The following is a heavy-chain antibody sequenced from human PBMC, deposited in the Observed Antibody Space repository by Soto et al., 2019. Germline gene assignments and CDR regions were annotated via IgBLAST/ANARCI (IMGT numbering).Heavy chain of an antibody. J-gene: IGHJ4*02. CDR1: GFTFSIYG. CDR3: ARGALDLDY. CDR2: IWYDGSNK. Sequence: QVQLVESGGGVVQPGRSLRLSCAASGFTFSIYGMHWVRQAPGKGLEWVAVIWYDGSNKYYADSVKGRFTISRDNSKNTLYLQMNSLRAEDTAVYYCARGALDLDYWGQGTLVTVSS. V-gene: IGHV3-33*01.